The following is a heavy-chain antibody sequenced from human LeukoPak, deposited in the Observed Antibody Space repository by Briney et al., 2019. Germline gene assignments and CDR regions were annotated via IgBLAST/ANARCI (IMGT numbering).Heavy chain of an antibody. CDR3: AKGVRRYCSSTSCNYFDY. CDR1: GFTFDDYA. D-gene: IGHD2-2*01. CDR2: ISWNSGSI. Sequence: PGGSLRLSCAASGFTFDDYAMHWVRQAPGKGPEWVSGISWNSGSIGYADSVKGRFTISRDNAKNSLYLQMNSLRAEDTALYYCAKGVRRYCSSTSCNYFDYWGQGTLVTVSS. V-gene: IGHV3-9*01. J-gene: IGHJ4*02.